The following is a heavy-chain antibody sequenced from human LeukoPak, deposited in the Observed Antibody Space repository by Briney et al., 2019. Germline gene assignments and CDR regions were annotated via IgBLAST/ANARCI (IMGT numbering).Heavy chain of an antibody. Sequence: GGSLRLSCAASGFTFSSYAMSWVRQAPGKGLEWVSAISGSGGSTYYADSVKGRFTISRDNSKNTLYLQMNSLRAEDTAVYYCATGVTGSGWSDYFDYWGQGTLVTVSS. CDR2: ISGSGGST. CDR1: GFTFSSYA. J-gene: IGHJ4*02. CDR3: ATGVTGSGWSDYFDY. V-gene: IGHV3-23*01. D-gene: IGHD6-19*01.